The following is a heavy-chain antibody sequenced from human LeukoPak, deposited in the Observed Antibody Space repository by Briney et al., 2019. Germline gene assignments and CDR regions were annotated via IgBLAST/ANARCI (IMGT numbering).Heavy chain of an antibody. V-gene: IGHV3-30*02. Sequence: GGSLRLSCAASGFTFSNYAMDWVRQAPGKGLEWVAAIRYDGDEKYYADSVQGRFTISRDNSNSTLYLQMNSLRADDTAVYCCAKKAAPVSAIRAGFDYWGQGTLVTVSS. CDR1: GFTFSNYA. CDR2: IRYDGDEK. D-gene: IGHD2-21*01. CDR3: AKKAAPVSAIRAGFDY. J-gene: IGHJ4*02.